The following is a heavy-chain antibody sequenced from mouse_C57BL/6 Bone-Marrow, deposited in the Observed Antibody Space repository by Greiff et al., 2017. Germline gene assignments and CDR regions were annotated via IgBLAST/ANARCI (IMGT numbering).Heavy chain of an antibody. CDR1: GYAFTNYL. CDR2: INPGSGGT. D-gene: IGHD3-1*01. Sequence: QVQLQQSGADLVRPGTSVKVSCKASGYAFTNYLIEWVKQRPGQGLEWIGVINPGSGGTNYNEKFKGKATLTADKSSSTAYMQLSSLTSEDSAVYFCARSGYFDFDVWGTGTTVTVSS. CDR3: ARSGYFDFDV. J-gene: IGHJ1*03. V-gene: IGHV1-54*01.